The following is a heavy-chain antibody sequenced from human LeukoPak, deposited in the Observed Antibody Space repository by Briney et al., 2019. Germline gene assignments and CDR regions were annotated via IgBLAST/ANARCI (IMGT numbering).Heavy chain of an antibody. CDR1: GDSISSSSYY. D-gene: IGHD5-24*01. J-gene: IGHJ3*02. CDR3: ARDFGKWPHDASDI. V-gene: IGHV4-39*07. CDR2: IYYSGST. Sequence: PSETLSLTCTVSGDSISSSSYYWGWIRQPPGKGLEWIGSIYYSGSTYYNPSLNSRVTISVDTSKTQFSLKLSSVTAADTAVYYCARDFGKWPHDASDIWGQGTMVTV.